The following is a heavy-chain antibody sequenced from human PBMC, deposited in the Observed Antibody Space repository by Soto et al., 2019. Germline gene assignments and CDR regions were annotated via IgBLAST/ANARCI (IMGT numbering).Heavy chain of an antibody. D-gene: IGHD2-8*01. Sequence: SETLSLTCNVSGGSINSYYWSWIRQPAGKGLEWIGRISSGGSAIYNPSLKSRVTISVDTSKNQFSLRLTSVTAADAAVYFCARDAYPNWFDFWGQGTLVTVSS. CDR3: ARDAYPNWFDF. CDR1: GGSINSYY. CDR2: ISSGGSA. J-gene: IGHJ5*01. V-gene: IGHV4-4*07.